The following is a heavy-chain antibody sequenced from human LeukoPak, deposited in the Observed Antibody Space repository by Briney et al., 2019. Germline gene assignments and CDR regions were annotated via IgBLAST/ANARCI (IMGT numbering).Heavy chain of an antibody. V-gene: IGHV3-7*03. Sequence: GGSLRLSCAASGFTFTKYRMTWVRQAPGKGPEWVANIRQDGSETNYVDSVRGRFTIARDNTKNSLYLQMTSLRGEDTAVYYCARAPSGCGGSCPSDHWGPGNLVTVSS. D-gene: IGHD2-15*01. CDR1: GFTFTKYR. CDR2: IRQDGSET. J-gene: IGHJ4*02. CDR3: ARAPSGCGGSCPSDH.